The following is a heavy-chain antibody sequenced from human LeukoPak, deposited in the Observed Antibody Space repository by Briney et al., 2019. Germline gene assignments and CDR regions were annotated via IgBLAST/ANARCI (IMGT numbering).Heavy chain of an antibody. V-gene: IGHV3-53*01. CDR2: IYSGGST. CDR3: ARDKFGESGYYYYGMDV. J-gene: IGHJ6*02. D-gene: IGHD3-10*01. Sequence: GGSLRLSCAASGFTFNNYAMSWVRQAPGKGLEWVSVIYSGGSTYYADSVKGRFTISRDNSKNTLYLQMNSLRAEDTAVYYCARDKFGESGYYYYGMDVWGQGTTVTVSS. CDR1: GFTFNNYA.